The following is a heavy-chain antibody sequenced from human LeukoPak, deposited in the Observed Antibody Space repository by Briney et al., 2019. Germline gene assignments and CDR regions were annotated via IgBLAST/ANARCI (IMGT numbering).Heavy chain of an antibody. J-gene: IGHJ5*02. CDR2: ISGSGGST. CDR3: AKEAKGARIVVVPAATPNWFDP. V-gene: IGHV3-23*01. CDR1: GFTFSSHA. Sequence: GGSLRLSCAASGFTFSSHAMSWVRQAPGKGLEWVSAISGSGGSTYYADSVKGRFTISRDNSKNTLYLQMNSLRAEDTAVYYCAKEAKGARIVVVPAATPNWFDPWGQGTLVTVSS. D-gene: IGHD2-2*01.